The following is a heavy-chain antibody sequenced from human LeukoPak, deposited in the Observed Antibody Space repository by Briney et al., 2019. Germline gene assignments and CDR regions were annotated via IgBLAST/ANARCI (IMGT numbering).Heavy chain of an antibody. CDR1: GFTFSSYA. CDR3: ARYSSSSGNAFDI. Sequence: PGGSLRLSCAASGFTFSSYAMSWVRQAPGKGLEWVSAISGSGGSTYYADSVKGRFTISRDNSKNTLYLQMNSLRAEDTAVYYCARYSSSSGNAFDIWGQGTMVTVSS. CDR2: ISGSGGST. J-gene: IGHJ3*02. V-gene: IGHV3-23*01. D-gene: IGHD6-6*01.